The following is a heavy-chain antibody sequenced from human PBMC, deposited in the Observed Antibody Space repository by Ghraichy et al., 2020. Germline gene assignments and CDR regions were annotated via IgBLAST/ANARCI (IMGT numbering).Heavy chain of an antibody. CDR2: IVVGSGNT. CDR1: GFTFTSSA. Sequence: SVKVSCKASGFTFTSSAMQWVRQARGQRLEWIGWIVVGSGNTNYAQKFQERVTITRDMSTSTAYMELSSLRSEDTAVYYCAADGILGDFWSGYSYYYYGMDVWGQGTTVTVSS. D-gene: IGHD3-3*01. V-gene: IGHV1-58*02. CDR3: AADGILGDFWSGYSYYYYGMDV. J-gene: IGHJ6*02.